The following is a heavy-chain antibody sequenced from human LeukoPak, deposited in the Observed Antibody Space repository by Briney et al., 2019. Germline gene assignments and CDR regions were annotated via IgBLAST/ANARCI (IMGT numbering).Heavy chain of an antibody. J-gene: IGHJ4*02. CDR1: GFTVTSNF. D-gene: IGHD4-17*01. CDR2: IDTDGSSA. Sequence: PGGSLRLSCAVSGFTVTSNFMSWVRQAPGKGLVWVSRIDTDGSSATYADSVKGRFTISRDNAKNTVYLQMNSLRVEDTGVYYCASALTTVTPHFHCWGQGTLVTVSS. V-gene: IGHV3-74*01. CDR3: ASALTTVTPHFHC.